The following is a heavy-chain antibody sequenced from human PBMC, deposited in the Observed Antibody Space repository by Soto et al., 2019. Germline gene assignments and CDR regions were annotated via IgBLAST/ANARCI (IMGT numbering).Heavy chain of an antibody. V-gene: IGHV3-23*01. CDR2: ISGSGGST. CDR3: AKASGYSSGYLDY. D-gene: IGHD5-18*01. CDR1: GFTFTSYG. J-gene: IGHJ4*02. Sequence: GGSLRLSCAASGFTFTSYGMTWVRQAPGKGLQWVSIISGSGGSTDYVDSVKGRFTISRDNSKNTLYLQMNSLKAEDTAVYYCAKASGYSSGYLDYWGQGTMVTVYS.